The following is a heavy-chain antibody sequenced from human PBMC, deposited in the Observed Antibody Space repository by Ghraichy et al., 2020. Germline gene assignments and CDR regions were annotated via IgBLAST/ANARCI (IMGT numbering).Heavy chain of an antibody. D-gene: IGHD1-26*01. CDR2: IKQDGSEK. CDR1: GFTFSRYW. V-gene: IGHV3-7*01. CDR3: VRDRGSYDHSYGMDV. Sequence: GGSLRLSCAASGFTFSRYWMSWVRQAPGKGLEWVANIKQDGSEKYYVDSVKGRFTISRDNAKNSLYLQMNSLRAEDTAVYYCVRDRGSYDHSYGMDVWGQGTTVTVSS. J-gene: IGHJ6*02.